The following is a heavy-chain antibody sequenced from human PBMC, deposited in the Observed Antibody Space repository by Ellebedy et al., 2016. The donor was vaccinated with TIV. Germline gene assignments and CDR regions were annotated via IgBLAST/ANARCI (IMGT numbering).Heavy chain of an antibody. Sequence: GESLKISCTGSGFTFGDYGMSWFRQAPGKGLEWVGFIRSKAYGGTTEYAASVKGGFSISRDDSKSIAYLQMNSLKTEDTAVYSCSRGRDYYGSREYWFDPWGQGTLVTVSS. J-gene: IGHJ5*02. D-gene: IGHD3-22*01. CDR2: IRSKAYGGTT. V-gene: IGHV3-49*03. CDR1: GFTFGDYG. CDR3: SRGRDYYGSREYWFDP.